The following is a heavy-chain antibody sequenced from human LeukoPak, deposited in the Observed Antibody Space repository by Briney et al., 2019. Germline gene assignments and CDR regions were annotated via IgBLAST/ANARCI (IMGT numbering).Heavy chain of an antibody. CDR2: IYYTGKN. CDR1: GGSINSHY. Sequence: SEPLSLTCAVSGGSINSHYWGWIRQPPGKGPQWIGDIYYTGKNNYNPSLKSRVTISLDTSKDHLSLNLTSVLAADTAIYYCVRRDSGWNYFDYWGQGILVTVSS. J-gene: IGHJ4*02. D-gene: IGHD5-12*01. V-gene: IGHV4-59*08. CDR3: VRRDSGWNYFDY.